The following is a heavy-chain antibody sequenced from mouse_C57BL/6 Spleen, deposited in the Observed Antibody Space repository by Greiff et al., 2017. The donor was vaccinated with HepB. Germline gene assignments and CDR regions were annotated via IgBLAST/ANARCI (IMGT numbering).Heavy chain of an antibody. D-gene: IGHD1-1*01. V-gene: IGHV14-1*01. CDR1: GFNIKDYY. CDR2: IDPEDGDT. J-gene: IGHJ1*03. CDR3: TTHYYYGSSHWYFDV. Sequence: VQLQQSGAELVRPGASVKLSCTASGFNIKDYYMHWVKQRPEQGLEWIGRIDPEDGDTEYAPKFQGKATMTADTSSNTAYLQLSSLTSEDTAVYYCTTHYYYGSSHWYFDVWGTGTTVTVSS.